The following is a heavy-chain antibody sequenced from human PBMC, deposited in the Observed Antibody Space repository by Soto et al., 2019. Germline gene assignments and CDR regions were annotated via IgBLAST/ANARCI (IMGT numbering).Heavy chain of an antibody. D-gene: IGHD5-12*01. CDR2: IIPLLDIA. CDR3: ARDSPIGSTLSGYDAIDY. V-gene: IGHV1-69*08. J-gene: IGHJ4*02. CDR1: GGTFSNEI. Sequence: QVQLVQSGAEVKKPGSSVKVSCKTSGGTFSNEIITWVRQAPGQGLEWMGRIIPLLDIANYAQKFQGRVTITADTSTGTASRELNSRRSEDTAVYYCARDSPIGSTLSGYDAIDYWGQGTLVTVSS.